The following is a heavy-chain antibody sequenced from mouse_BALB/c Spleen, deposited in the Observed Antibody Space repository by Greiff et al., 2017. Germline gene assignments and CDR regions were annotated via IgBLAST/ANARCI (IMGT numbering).Heavy chain of an antibody. CDR2: INSNGGST. CDR3: ARVQDDYDGSFAY. Sequence: EVNLVESGGGLVQPGGSLKLSCAASGFTFSSYGMSWVRQTPDKRLELVATINSNGGSTYYPDSVKGRFTISRDNAKNTLYLQMSSLKSEDTAMYYCARVQDDYDGSFAYWGQGTLVTVSA. D-gene: IGHD2-4*01. V-gene: IGHV5-6-3*01. J-gene: IGHJ3*01. CDR1: GFTFSSYG.